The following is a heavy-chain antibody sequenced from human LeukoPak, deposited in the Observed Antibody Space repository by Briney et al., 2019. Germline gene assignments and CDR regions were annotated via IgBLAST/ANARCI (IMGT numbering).Heavy chain of an antibody. V-gene: IGHV4-34*01. CDR3: ARLGIFYYYDSSGYYGWFDP. CDR1: GGSFSGYY. J-gene: IGHJ5*02. Sequence: SETLSLTCAVYGGSFSGYYWSWIRQPPGKGLEWIGEINHSGSTNYNPSLKSRVTISVDTSKNQFSLKLSPVTAADTAVYYCARLGIFYYYDSSGYYGWFDPWGQGTLVTVSS. D-gene: IGHD3-22*01. CDR2: INHSGST.